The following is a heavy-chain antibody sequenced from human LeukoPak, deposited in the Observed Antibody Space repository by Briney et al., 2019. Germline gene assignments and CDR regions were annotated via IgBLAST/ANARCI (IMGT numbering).Heavy chain of an antibody. CDR2: IIPILGIA. Sequence: HGASVKVSCRASGGIFSSYAVSWVRQAPGQGREWRGRIIPILGIANYAQKFHGRVTITADKSTSTAYMELSSLRSEDTAVYYCARDLPPYYFDYWGQGTLVTVSS. J-gene: IGHJ4*02. CDR1: GGIFSSYA. CDR3: ARDLPPYYFDY. V-gene: IGHV1-69*04.